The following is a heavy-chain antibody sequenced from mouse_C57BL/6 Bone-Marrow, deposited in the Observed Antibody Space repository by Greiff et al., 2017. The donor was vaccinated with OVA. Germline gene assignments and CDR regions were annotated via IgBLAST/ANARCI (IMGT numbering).Heavy chain of an antibody. CDR1: GFTFSSYG. V-gene: IGHV5-6*01. D-gene: IGHD2-4*01. Sequence: EVMLVESGGDLVKPGGSLKLSCAASGFTFSSYGMSWVRQPPDKRLEWVATISSGGSYTYSPDSVTGRFTISRDNAKNTLYLQMSSLKSEDTAMYYCASYDYDEGAWFAYWGQGTLVTVSA. J-gene: IGHJ3*01. CDR2: ISSGGSYT. CDR3: ASYDYDEGAWFAY.